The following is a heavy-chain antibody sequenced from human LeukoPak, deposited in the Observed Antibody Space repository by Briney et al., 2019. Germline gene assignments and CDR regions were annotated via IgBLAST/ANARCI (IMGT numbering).Heavy chain of an antibody. J-gene: IGHJ4*02. Sequence: GSLRLSCVASGFTISDYWMSWVRQAPGKGLEYVSAITSSGTSTYYSNSVKGRFTISRDNSKNTLYLQMGSLRAEDMAVYYCARGSDSSSYSPEDYWGQGTLVTVSS. CDR2: ITSSGTST. V-gene: IGHV3-64*01. D-gene: IGHD3-22*01. CDR3: ARGSDSSSYSPEDY. CDR1: GFTISDYW.